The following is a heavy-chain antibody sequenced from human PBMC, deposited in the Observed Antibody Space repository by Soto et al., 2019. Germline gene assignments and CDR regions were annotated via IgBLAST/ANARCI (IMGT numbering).Heavy chain of an antibody. J-gene: IGHJ4*02. Sequence: GGSLRLSCAASGFTFSNAWMNWVRQAPGKGLEWVGRAKRKSDGGTVDYATPVKGRFTISRDDSKNILYLEMNSLKTEDTAVYYCTSHAVSDFWGQGTPVIVSS. CDR2: AKRKSDGGTV. CDR3: TSHAVSDF. D-gene: IGHD2-21*01. V-gene: IGHV3-15*01. CDR1: GFTFSNAW.